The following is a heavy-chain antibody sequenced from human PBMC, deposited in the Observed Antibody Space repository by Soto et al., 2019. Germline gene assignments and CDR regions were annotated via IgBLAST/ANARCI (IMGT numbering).Heavy chain of an antibody. CDR2: IVPIYGIP. CDR1: GGTFNTHA. CDR3: ARGPNWNARYYYYGMDV. J-gene: IGHJ6*02. V-gene: IGHV1-69*13. D-gene: IGHD1-1*01. Sequence: SVKVSCKTSGGTFNTHAISWVRQAPGHGFGWMGGIVPIYGIPSHAQKFQGRVTITADEPTTTVYMELSSLRSDDTAVYYCARGPNWNARYYYYGMDVWGQGTTVTVSS.